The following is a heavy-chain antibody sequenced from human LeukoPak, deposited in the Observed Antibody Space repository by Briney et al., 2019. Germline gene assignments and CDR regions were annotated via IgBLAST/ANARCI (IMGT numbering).Heavy chain of an antibody. J-gene: IGHJ4*02. CDR3: VRDPYEAY. V-gene: IGHV3-33*01. CDR2: IWYDGGNK. Sequence: PGGSLRLSCAASGFTFSSYGIHWVRQAPGKGLEWVAVIWYDGGNKNYADSVKGRFTISRDNSKNTVYLQMNSLRAEDTAAYYCVRDPYEAYWGQGTLVTVSS. CDR1: GFTFSSYG. D-gene: IGHD5-12*01.